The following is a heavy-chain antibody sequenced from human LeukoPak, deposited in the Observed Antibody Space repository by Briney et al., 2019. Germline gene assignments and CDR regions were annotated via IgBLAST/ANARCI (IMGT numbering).Heavy chain of an antibody. Sequence: PSETLSLTCTVSGYSISSGYYWSWIRQPAGKGLEWIGRTYTSGSTNYNPSLKSRVTMSVDTSKNQFSLKLSSVTAADTAVYYCARDHDSSSWFFDYWGQGTLVTVSS. CDR3: ARDHDSSSWFFDY. CDR1: GYSISSGYY. J-gene: IGHJ4*02. CDR2: TYTSGST. D-gene: IGHD6-13*01. V-gene: IGHV4-4*07.